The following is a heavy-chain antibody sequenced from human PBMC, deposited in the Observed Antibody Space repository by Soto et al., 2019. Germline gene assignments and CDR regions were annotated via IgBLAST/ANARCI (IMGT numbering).Heavy chain of an antibody. Sequence: QVQLVQSGAEVKKPGASVKVSCKASGYTFTSYDINWVRQATGQGLEWMGWMNPNSGNTGYAQKFQGRVTMTRNTSMSTAYMELGSLRSEDTAVYYCARQNWSGYYKVHYYYYMDVWGKGTTVTVSS. CDR1: GYTFTSYD. J-gene: IGHJ6*03. V-gene: IGHV1-8*01. D-gene: IGHD3-3*01. CDR3: ARQNWSGYYKVHYYYYMDV. CDR2: MNPNSGNT.